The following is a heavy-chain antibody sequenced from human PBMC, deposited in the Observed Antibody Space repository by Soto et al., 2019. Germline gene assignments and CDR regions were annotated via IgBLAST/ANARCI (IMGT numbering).Heavy chain of an antibody. V-gene: IGHV2-5*02. Sequence: QITLKESGPTLVRPTQTLTLTCAFSGFSLSTSGVGVGWIRQPPGKALEWLAVIYWDDSKHYSPSLRSRLTITKDTTKNQVVLTMTTMDPMDTGTDYCEHKGQEDWPLDYWGQGTLVTVSS. CDR1: GFSLSTSGVG. CDR2: IYWDDSK. CDR3: EHKGQEDWPLDY. J-gene: IGHJ4*02. D-gene: IGHD3-9*01.